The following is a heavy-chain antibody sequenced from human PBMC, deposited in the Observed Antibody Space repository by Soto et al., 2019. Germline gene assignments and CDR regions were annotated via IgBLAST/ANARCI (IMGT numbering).Heavy chain of an antibody. D-gene: IGHD3-10*01. CDR2: ISAGTGNT. J-gene: IGHJ4*02. CDR3: ARNVLLRDF. CDR1: GYTFSSYS. Sequence: ASVKVSCKASGYTFSSYSMHWVRQAPGQRLEWMGWISAGTGNTKYSQKFQGRVTITRDTSASTVYMDLSSLTSEDTALYYCARNVLLRDFWGQGTLVTVSS. V-gene: IGHV1-3*01.